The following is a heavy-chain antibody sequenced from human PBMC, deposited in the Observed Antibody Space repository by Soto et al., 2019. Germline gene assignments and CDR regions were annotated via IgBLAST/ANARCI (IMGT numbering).Heavy chain of an antibody. Sequence: EVQLLDSGGGLVQPGGSLRLSCEASGFTFSNYPMNWVRQAPGKGLEWVLGISGGGDNTYYADSVKGRFTISRDNSKNPVFLQMNGLRAEDTAVYYCEKERLARGFGYWGQGTLVIVSS. J-gene: IGHJ4*02. CDR2: ISGGGDNT. CDR3: EKERLARGFGY. CDR1: GFTFSNYP. V-gene: IGHV3-23*01.